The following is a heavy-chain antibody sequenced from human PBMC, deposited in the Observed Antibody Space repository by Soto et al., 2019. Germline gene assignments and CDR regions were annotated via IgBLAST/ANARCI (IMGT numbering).Heavy chain of an antibody. CDR1: GFTFSSYA. Sequence: LRLSCADSGFTFSSYAMSWVRQAPGKGLEWVSAISGSGGSTYYADSVKGRFTISRDKSKNTQYLQMNSLRAEDTAVYYCAKALITMIVVVTGDAFDIWGQGTMVTVSS. CDR2: ISGSGGST. CDR3: AKALITMIVVVTGDAFDI. D-gene: IGHD3-22*01. V-gene: IGHV3-23*01. J-gene: IGHJ3*02.